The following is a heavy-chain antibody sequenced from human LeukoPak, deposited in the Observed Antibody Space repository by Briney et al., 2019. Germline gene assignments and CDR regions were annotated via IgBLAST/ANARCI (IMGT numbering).Heavy chain of an antibody. CDR2: ISYDGSNK. J-gene: IGHJ4*02. CDR3: AKDRGIVVVPAAMQVDY. V-gene: IGHV3-30*18. D-gene: IGHD2-2*01. Sequence: RRSLRLSCVASGFTFTSYGMHWVRQAPGKGLEWMAVISYDGSNKYYADSVKGRFTISRDNSKNTLYLQMNSLRAEDTAVYYCAKDRGIVVVPAAMQVDYWGQGTLVTVSS. CDR1: GFTFTSYG.